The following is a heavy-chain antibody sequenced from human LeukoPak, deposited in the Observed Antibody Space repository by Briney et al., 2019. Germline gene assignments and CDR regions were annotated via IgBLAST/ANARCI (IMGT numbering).Heavy chain of an antibody. CDR3: VKDQSSSSPIYYFDY. CDR1: GFIFSSYA. CDR2: ISSNGGST. J-gene: IGHJ4*02. V-gene: IGHV3-64D*06. D-gene: IGHD6-6*01. Sequence: GGSLRLSCSASGFIFSSYAMHWVRQAPGKGLEYVSAISSNGGSTYYADSVKGRSTISRDNSKNTLYLQMSSLRAEDTAIYYCVKDQSSSSPIYYFDYWGQGTLVTVSS.